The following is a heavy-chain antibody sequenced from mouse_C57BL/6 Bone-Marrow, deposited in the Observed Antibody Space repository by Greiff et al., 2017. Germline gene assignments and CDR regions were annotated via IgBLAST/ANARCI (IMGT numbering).Heavy chain of an antibody. V-gene: IGHV1-61*01. CDR1: GYTFTSYW. CDR3: ARVDYGNYGAGFAY. Sequence: QVQLQQPGAELVRPGSSVKLSCKASGYTFTSYWMDWVKQRPGQGLEWIGNIYPSDSETHYNQKFKDKATLTVDKSSSTAYMQLSSLTSEDSAVYYCARVDYGNYGAGFAYWGQGTLVTVSA. D-gene: IGHD2-1*01. CDR2: IYPSDSET. J-gene: IGHJ3*01.